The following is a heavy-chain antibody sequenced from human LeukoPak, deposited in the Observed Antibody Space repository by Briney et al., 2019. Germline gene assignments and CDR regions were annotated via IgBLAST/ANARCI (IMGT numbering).Heavy chain of an antibody. CDR3: ALRGYGSGSSGHFDY. CDR1: GYSFTSYW. V-gene: IGHV5-51*01. J-gene: IGHJ4*02. Sequence: GESLKISCKGSGYSFTSYWIGWVRQMPGKGLEWMGIIYPGDSDTRYSPSFQGQVTISADKSISTAYLQWSSLKALDTAMYYCALRGYGSGSSGHFDYWGQGTLVTVSS. CDR2: IYPGDSDT. D-gene: IGHD3-10*01.